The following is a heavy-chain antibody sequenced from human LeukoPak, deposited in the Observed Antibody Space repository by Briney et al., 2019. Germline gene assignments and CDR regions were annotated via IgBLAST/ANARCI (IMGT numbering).Heavy chain of an antibody. D-gene: IGHD3-10*01. Sequence: PGGSLILSCAGSGFTFSRDWLNWVRQAPGKGLEWVAKIKQDGSEKYYVDSVTGRFTISRDNAKNSLYLQMDSLRAEDTAVYYCASGRDFISSGNHYYYMDVWGKGTTVSVSS. CDR1: GFTFSRDW. CDR3: ASGRDFISSGNHYYYMDV. CDR2: IKQDGSEK. J-gene: IGHJ6*03. V-gene: IGHV3-7*01.